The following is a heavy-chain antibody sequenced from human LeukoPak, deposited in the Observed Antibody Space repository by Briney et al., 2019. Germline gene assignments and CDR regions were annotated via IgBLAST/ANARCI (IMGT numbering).Heavy chain of an antibody. CDR1: GASISGYY. V-gene: IGHV4-59*08. D-gene: IGHD3-16*01. CDR3: ARHGGVSGTYFPPHHYGMDV. Sequence: ASETLSLTCTVSGASISGYYWSWIRQPPGKGLEWIGFVYYSGSTNYSPSLKSRATISIDTSKNQFSLRLSSVTAADTAVYYCARHGGVSGTYFPPHHYGMDVWGQGTTVTVSS. J-gene: IGHJ6*02. CDR2: VYYSGST.